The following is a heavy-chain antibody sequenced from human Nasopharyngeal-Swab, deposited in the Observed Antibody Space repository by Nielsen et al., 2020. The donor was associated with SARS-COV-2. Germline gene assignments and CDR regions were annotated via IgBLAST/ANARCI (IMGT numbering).Heavy chain of an antibody. V-gene: IGHV3-49*03. CDR3: TREDAYCSSTSCYSYFDY. J-gene: IGHJ4*02. D-gene: IGHD2-2*01. CDR2: IRSKVYGGTT. Sequence: GGSLRLSCTASGFTFGDYAMSWFRQAPGKGLEWVGFIRSKVYGGTTEYAASVKGRFTISRDDSKSIAYLQMNSLKTEDTAVYYCTREDAYCSSTSCYSYFDYWGQGTLVTVSS. CDR1: GFTFGDYA.